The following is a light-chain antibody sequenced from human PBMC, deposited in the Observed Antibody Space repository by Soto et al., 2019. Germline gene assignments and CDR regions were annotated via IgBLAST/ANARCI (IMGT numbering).Light chain of an antibody. CDR3: CSFAGTYTI. Sequence: QSALTQPRPVSGSPGQSVTISCTGSSSDVGGYSHVSWFQQHPGKAPKLMIYDVTKRPSGVPDRFSGSKSGNTASLTISGLQAEDESDYYCCSFAGTYTIFGGGTKLTVL. J-gene: IGLJ2*01. CDR1: SSDVGGYSH. V-gene: IGLV2-11*01. CDR2: DVT.